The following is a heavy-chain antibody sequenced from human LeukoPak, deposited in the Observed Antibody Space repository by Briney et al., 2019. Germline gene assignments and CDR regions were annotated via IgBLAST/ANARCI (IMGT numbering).Heavy chain of an antibody. CDR3: AKLGPYSSGWYSPYYFDY. D-gene: IGHD6-19*01. Sequence: GGSLRLYCAASGFTFSSYAMSWVRQAPGKGLEWVSAISGSGGSTYYADSVKGRFTISRDNSKNTLYLQMNSLRAEDTAVYYCAKLGPYSSGWYSPYYFDYWGQGTLVTVSS. CDR2: ISGSGGST. J-gene: IGHJ4*02. V-gene: IGHV3-23*01. CDR1: GFTFSSYA.